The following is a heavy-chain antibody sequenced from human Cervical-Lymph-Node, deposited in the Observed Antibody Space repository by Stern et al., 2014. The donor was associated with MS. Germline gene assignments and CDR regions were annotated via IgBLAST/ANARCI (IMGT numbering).Heavy chain of an antibody. Sequence: VQLVESGGGVVQPGRSLRLSCAASGFTFSSYGMPWVRQAPGKGLEWVAVIWYDGSNKYYADSVKGRFTISRDNSKNTLYLQMNSLRAEDTAVYYCARDNAIGDSSGYPDYWGQGTLVTVSS. CDR2: IWYDGSNK. D-gene: IGHD3-22*01. J-gene: IGHJ4*02. CDR3: ARDNAIGDSSGYPDY. CDR1: GFTFSSYG. V-gene: IGHV3-33*01.